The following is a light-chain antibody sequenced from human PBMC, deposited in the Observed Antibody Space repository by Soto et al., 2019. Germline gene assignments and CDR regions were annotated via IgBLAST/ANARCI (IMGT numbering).Light chain of an antibody. Sequence: EIVMTQSPATLSVSPGERATLSCRASQSVSSNLAWYQQKPGQAPRLLIYGASTRATGIPARFSGSGSGTEFTLTISGLQSEDFAVYYCQQYNNCPLTFGQGTRLETK. CDR1: QSVSSN. CDR3: QQYNNCPLT. V-gene: IGKV3-15*01. CDR2: GAS. J-gene: IGKJ5*01.